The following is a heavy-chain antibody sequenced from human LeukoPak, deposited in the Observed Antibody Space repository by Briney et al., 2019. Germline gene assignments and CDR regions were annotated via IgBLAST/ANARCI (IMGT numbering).Heavy chain of an antibody. CDR1: SASISSYY. J-gene: IGHJ4*02. CDR2: IQNTGGT. Sequence: PSETLSLTCIVSSASISSYYWGWIRQSPGKGLEWIGYIQNTGGTNYHPSLKSRVIISKDTSKNQFSLQVRSVTAADTAVSYCVKHGSGWSFDYWGQGALVTVSS. V-gene: IGHV4-59*01. D-gene: IGHD6-19*01. CDR3: VKHGSGWSFDY.